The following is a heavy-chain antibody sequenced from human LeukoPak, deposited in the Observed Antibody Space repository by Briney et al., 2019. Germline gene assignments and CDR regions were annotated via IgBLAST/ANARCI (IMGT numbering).Heavy chain of an antibody. CDR1: AFTFDDYA. D-gene: IGHD3/OR15-3a*01. Sequence: GGSLRLSCAASAFTFDDYAMHWVRQAPGKGLEWVSGISWSSGSIGYADSVKGRFTISRDNAKNSLYLQMNSLTTEDTAFYYCVKDISRLDYYFDLWGRGTLVTVSS. J-gene: IGHJ2*01. CDR2: ISWSSGSI. CDR3: VKDISRLDYYFDL. V-gene: IGHV3-9*01.